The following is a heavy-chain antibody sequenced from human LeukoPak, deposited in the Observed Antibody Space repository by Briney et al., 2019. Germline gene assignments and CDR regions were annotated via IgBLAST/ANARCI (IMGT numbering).Heavy chain of an antibody. J-gene: IGHJ4*02. Sequence: SGGSLRLSCAASGFTFSSYSMNWVRQAPGKGLEWVSSISSSSSYIYYADSVKGRFTISRDNAKNSLYLQMNSLRAEDTAVYYCARTRTVTAQFDYWGQGTLVTVSS. V-gene: IGHV3-21*01. CDR3: ARTRTVTAQFDY. D-gene: IGHD4-17*01. CDR2: ISSSSSYI. CDR1: GFTFSSYS.